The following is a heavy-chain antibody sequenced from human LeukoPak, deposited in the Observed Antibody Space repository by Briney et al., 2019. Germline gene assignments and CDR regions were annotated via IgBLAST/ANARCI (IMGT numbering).Heavy chain of an antibody. V-gene: IGHV3-30*02. D-gene: IGHD3-3*01. Sequence: GGSLRLSCAASGFTFSSYGMRWVRQAPGKGLEWVAFIRYDGSNKYYADSVKGRFTISRDNSKNTLYLQMNSLRAEDTAVYYCAKGGYYDFWSGYYPTYYYYYMDVWGKGTTVTVSS. J-gene: IGHJ6*03. CDR2: IRYDGSNK. CDR3: AKGGYYDFWSGYYPTYYYYYMDV. CDR1: GFTFSSYG.